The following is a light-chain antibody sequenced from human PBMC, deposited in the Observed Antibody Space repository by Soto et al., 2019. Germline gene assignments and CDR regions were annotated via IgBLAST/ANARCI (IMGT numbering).Light chain of an antibody. J-gene: IGLJ1*01. CDR2: DVT. CDR1: SSDVGGYNY. Sequence: QSALTQPASVSGSPGQSITISCTGTSSDVGGYNYVSWYQQHPVKAPKLMIYDVTNRPSGVSDRFSGSKSDNTASLTISGLQAADEADYYCSSYTSSSTPYVFGTGTKLTVL. V-gene: IGLV2-14*01. CDR3: SSYTSSSTPYV.